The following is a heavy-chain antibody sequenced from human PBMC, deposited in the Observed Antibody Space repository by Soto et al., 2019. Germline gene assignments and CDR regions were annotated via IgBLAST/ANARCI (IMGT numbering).Heavy chain of an antibody. CDR2: INHSGST. D-gene: IGHD6-19*01. J-gene: IGHJ6*02. CDR3: ARGRRYRIAVAGTGRYYYYGMDV. V-gene: IGHV4-34*01. CDR1: GGSFSGYY. Sequence: PSYSLDLTCAVYGGSFSGYYWSWIRQTPGKGLEWIGEINHSGSTNYNPSLKSRVTISVDTSKNQFSLKLSSVTAADTAVYYCARGRRYRIAVAGTGRYYYYGMDVWGQGTTVTVSS.